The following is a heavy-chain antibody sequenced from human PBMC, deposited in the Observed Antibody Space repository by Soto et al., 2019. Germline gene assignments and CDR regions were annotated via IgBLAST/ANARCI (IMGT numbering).Heavy chain of an antibody. V-gene: IGHV1-69*01. Sequence: QVQLVQSGAEVKKPGSSVKVSCKASGGTFSSYAISWVRQAPGQGLEWMGGIIPIFGTANYAQKFQGRVTITADESTSIAYMELSSLRSEDTAVYYCAPLPSRRDGYNVVDYWGQGTLVTVSS. J-gene: IGHJ4*02. CDR3: APLPSRRDGYNVVDY. CDR1: GGTFSSYA. CDR2: IIPIFGTA. D-gene: IGHD5-12*01.